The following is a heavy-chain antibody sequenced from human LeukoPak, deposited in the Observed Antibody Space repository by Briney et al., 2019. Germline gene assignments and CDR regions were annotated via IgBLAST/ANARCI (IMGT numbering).Heavy chain of an antibody. Sequence: GGSLSLSCTASGFTFGDYAMSWFRQAPGKGLEWVGLIRSKAYGGTTDYAASVKGRFTISRDDSKSIAYLQMNSLKTEDTAVFYCSRGRVTTDYWGQGTLVTVSS. CDR2: IRSKAYGGTT. J-gene: IGHJ4*02. D-gene: IGHD4-17*01. CDR1: GFTFGDYA. V-gene: IGHV3-49*03. CDR3: SRGRVTTDY.